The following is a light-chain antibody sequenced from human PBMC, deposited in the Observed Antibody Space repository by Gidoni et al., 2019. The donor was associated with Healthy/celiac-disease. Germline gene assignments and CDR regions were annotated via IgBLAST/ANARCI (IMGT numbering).Light chain of an antibody. Sequence: DIQFTQSPSSLSASVGDRVTITCQASQDISNYLNWYQQKPGKAPKLLIYDASNLETGVPSRFSGSGSGTDFTFTISSLQPEDIATYYCQQYDNLPRTFGGGTKVEIK. CDR2: DAS. CDR1: QDISNY. J-gene: IGKJ4*01. V-gene: IGKV1-33*01. CDR3: QQYDNLPRT.